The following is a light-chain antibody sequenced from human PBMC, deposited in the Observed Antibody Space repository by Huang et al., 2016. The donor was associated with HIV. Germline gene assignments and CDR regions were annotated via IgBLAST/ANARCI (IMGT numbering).Light chain of an antibody. CDR3: MQALQTPRT. CDR1: QSLLHSHGYNY. CDR2: LSA. V-gene: IGKV2-28*01. J-gene: IGKJ5*01. Sequence: IVITQSPLSLPVTPGEPASISCRSSQSLLHSHGYNYLDWYLQKPGQAPQLLISLSANRASGVPDRFSGSGSVTDFTLKISRVEAEDVGVYFCMQALQTPRTFGQGTRLEIK.